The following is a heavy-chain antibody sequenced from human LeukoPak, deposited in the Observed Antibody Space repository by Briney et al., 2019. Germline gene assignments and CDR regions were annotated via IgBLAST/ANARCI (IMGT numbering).Heavy chain of an antibody. CDR3: ARVASADYFDSSGYYQEDYFDY. J-gene: IGHJ4*02. V-gene: IGHV4-4*07. CDR2: IYSSGST. D-gene: IGHD3-22*01. Sequence: SETLSLTCTVSGGSISSYYWSWIRQPAGKGLEWIGRIYSSGSTNYNPSLKSRLTMSVDTSKNQFSLKLSSVTAADTAVYCCARVASADYFDSSGYYQEDYFDYWGQGTLVTVSS. CDR1: GGSISSYY.